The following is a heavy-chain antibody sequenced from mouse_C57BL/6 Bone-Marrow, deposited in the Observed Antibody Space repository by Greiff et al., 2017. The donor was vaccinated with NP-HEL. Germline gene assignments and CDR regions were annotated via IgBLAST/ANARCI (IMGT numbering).Heavy chain of an antibody. V-gene: IGHV1-81*01. CDR1: GYTFTSYG. CDR3: LIYYGNYWFAY. D-gene: IGHD2-1*01. J-gene: IGHJ3*01. Sequence: QVQLQQSGAELARPGASVKLSCKASGYTFTSYGISWVKQRPGQGLEWIGEIYPRSGNTYYNEKFKGKATLTADKSSSTAYMELRSLTSEDSAVYFCLIYYGNYWFAYWGQGTLVTVSA. CDR2: IYPRSGNT.